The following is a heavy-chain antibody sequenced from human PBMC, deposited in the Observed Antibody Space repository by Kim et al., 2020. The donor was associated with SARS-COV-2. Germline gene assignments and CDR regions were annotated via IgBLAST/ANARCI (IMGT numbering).Heavy chain of an antibody. D-gene: IGHD2-15*01. CDR3: ARDRGVVVAAMGVFDY. J-gene: IGHJ4*02. CDR1: GFTFSSYA. CDR2: ISYDGSNK. V-gene: IGHV3-30*04. Sequence: GGSLRLSCAASGFTFSSYAMHWVRQAPGKGLEWVAVISYDGSNKYYADSVKGRFTISRDNSKNTLYLQMNSLRAEDTAVYYCARDRGVVVAAMGVFDYWGQGTLVTVSS.